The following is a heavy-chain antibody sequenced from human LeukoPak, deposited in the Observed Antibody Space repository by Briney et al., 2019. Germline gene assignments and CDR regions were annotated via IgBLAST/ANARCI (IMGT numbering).Heavy chain of an antibody. V-gene: IGHV3-30*02. D-gene: IGHD4-23*01. CDR2: IRYDGSNK. Sequence: GGSLRLSCAASGFTFSSYGMHWVRQAPGKGLEWVAFIRYDGSNKYYADSVKGRFTISRDNSKNTLYLQMNSLRAEDTAVYYCAKVRTQGGIIPVVTDYWGQGTLGTVSS. CDR3: AKVRTQGGIIPVVTDY. J-gene: IGHJ4*02. CDR1: GFTFSSYG.